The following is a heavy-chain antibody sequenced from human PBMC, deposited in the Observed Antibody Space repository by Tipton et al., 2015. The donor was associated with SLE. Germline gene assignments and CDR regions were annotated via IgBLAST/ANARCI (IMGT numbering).Heavy chain of an antibody. CDR1: GGSISSYY. CDR2: IYYSGSI. J-gene: IGHJ4*02. V-gene: IGHV4-59*01. Sequence: TLSLTCTVSGGSISSYYWSWIRQPPGKGLEWIGYIYYSGSINYNPSLKSRVTISVDTSKNQFSLKLSSVIAADTAVYYCATHLEKLGIGFDYWGQGTLVTVSS. D-gene: IGHD7-27*01. CDR3: ATHLEKLGIGFDY.